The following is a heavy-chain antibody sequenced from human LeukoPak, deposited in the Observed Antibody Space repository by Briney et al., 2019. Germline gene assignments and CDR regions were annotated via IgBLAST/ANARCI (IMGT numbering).Heavy chain of an antibody. J-gene: IGHJ6*03. CDR2: INPNSGGT. V-gene: IGHV1-2*02. CDR1: GYTFTGYY. D-gene: IGHD3-3*01. CDR3: ARVRQDYDFWSPYYYYYMDV. Sequence: ASVMVSCKASGYTFTGYYMHWVRQAPGQGLEWMGWINPNSGGTNYAQKFQGRVTMTRDTSISTAYMELSRLRSDDTAVYYCARVRQDYDFWSPYYYYYMDVWGKGTTVTVSS.